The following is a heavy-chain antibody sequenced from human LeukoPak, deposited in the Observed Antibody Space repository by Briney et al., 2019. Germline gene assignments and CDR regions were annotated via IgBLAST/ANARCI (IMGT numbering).Heavy chain of an antibody. J-gene: IGHJ6*03. V-gene: IGHV3-30*04. Sequence: GGSLRLSCAASGFTFSSYAMHWVRQAPGRGLEWVAVISYDGSHKYYVDSVEGRFTISRDNSKNTLYLQMNSLRAEDTAVYYCAKGHYTDVWGKGTTVTVSS. CDR3: AKGHYTDV. CDR1: GFTFSSYA. CDR2: ISYDGSHK.